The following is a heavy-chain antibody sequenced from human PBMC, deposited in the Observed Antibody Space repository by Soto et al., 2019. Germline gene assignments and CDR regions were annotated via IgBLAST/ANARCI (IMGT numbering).Heavy chain of an antibody. V-gene: IGHV1-69*01. Sequence: QVQLVQSGAEVQKPGSSVKVSCKASGGTFSSYAISWVRQAPGQGLEWMGGIIPIFGTANYAQKFQGRVTITADESTSTAYMELSSLRSEDTAVYYCAGIVKPAAMPDDYYYGMDVWGQGTTVTVSS. CDR2: IIPIFGTA. J-gene: IGHJ6*02. D-gene: IGHD2-2*01. CDR1: GGTFSSYA. CDR3: AGIVKPAAMPDDYYYGMDV.